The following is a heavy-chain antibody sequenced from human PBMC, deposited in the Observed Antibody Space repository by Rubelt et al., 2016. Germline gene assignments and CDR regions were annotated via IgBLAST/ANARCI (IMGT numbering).Heavy chain of an antibody. Sequence: EVQLGESGGGLVQPGGSLRLSCAASGFTFSNSWMSWVRHTPGKGLEWVANIKHDESEKDYVDSVKGRFTISRDNAKNSLYLQMNSLRAEVTGVYYCARLYKDADNMAYRPFGAWGQGTLVTVSS. J-gene: IGHJ5*02. CDR2: IKHDESEK. CDR3: ARLYKDADNMAYRPFGA. V-gene: IGHV3-7*03. D-gene: IGHD3-16*01. CDR1: GFTFSNSW.